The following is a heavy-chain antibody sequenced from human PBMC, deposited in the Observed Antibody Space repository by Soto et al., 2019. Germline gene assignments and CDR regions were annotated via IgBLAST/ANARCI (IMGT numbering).Heavy chain of an antibody. CDR1: GGSISSYY. D-gene: IGHD2-8*01. CDR3: ARDGPRTNYDFDF. V-gene: IGHV4-59*01. Sequence: SETLSLTCTVSGGSISSYYWNWIRQPPGKGLEWIGCIYYTGSTNYNPSLKSRVTISVDMSKNQFSLKLSSVTAADTAVYYCARDGPRTNYDFDFWGQGTLVTVSS. J-gene: IGHJ4*02. CDR2: IYYTGST.